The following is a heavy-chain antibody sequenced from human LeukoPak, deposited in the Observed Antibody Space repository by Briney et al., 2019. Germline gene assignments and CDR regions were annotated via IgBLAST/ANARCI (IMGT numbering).Heavy chain of an antibody. V-gene: IGHV7-4-1*02. CDR3: ARILTGNYYYGMDV. CDR1: GYTFTSYA. Sequence: WASVKVSCKASGYTFTSYAMNWVRQAPGQGLEWMGWINTNTGNPTYAQGFTGRFVFSLDTSVSTAYLQISSLKAEDTAVYYCARILTGNYYYGMDVWGQGTTVTVSS. CDR2: INTNTGNP. D-gene: IGHD2-8*02. J-gene: IGHJ6*02.